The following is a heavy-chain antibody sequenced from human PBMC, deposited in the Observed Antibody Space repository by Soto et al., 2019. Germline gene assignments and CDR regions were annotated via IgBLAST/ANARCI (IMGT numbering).Heavy chain of an antibody. CDR2: IWYDGSNK. CDR3: ARDRPMIVVVSQENDGMDV. D-gene: IGHD3-22*01. V-gene: IGHV3-33*01. CDR1: GFTFSSYG. J-gene: IGHJ6*02. Sequence: GGSLRLSCAASGFTFSSYGMHWVRQAPGKGLEWVAVIWYDGSNKYYADSVKGRFTISRDNSKNTLYLQMNSLRAEDTDVYYCARDRPMIVVVSQENDGMDVWGQGTTVTVSS.